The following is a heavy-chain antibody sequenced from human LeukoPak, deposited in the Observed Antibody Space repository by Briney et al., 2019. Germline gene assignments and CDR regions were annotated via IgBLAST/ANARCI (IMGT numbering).Heavy chain of an antibody. CDR2: ISRSGTTT. Sequence: GGSLRLSCAASGFTFSNYAMSWVRQAPGKGLEWVSYISRSGTTTYYADSVKGRFTISRDNAKNSLYLQMNSLRAEDTAVYYCAREGLAVAGNLDYWGQGTLVTVSS. D-gene: IGHD6-19*01. V-gene: IGHV3-48*03. CDR3: AREGLAVAGNLDY. CDR1: GFTFSNYA. J-gene: IGHJ4*02.